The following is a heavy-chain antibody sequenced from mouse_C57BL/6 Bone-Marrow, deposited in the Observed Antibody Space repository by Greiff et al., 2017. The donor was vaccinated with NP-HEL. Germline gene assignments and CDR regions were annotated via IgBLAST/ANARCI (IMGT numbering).Heavy chain of an antibody. CDR3: ARVNYEAMDY. Sequence: LVEPGASVKISCKASGYTFTDYYMNWVKQSHGKSLEWIGDINPNNGGTSYNQKFKGTATLTVDKSSSTAYMELRSLTSEDSAVYYCARVNYEAMDYWGQGTSVTVSS. CDR2: INPNNGGT. D-gene: IGHD2-2*01. CDR1: GYTFTDYY. J-gene: IGHJ4*01. V-gene: IGHV1-26*01.